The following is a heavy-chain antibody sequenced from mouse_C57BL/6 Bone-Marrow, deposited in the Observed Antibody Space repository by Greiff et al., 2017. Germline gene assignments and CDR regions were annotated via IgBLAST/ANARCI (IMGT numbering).Heavy chain of an antibody. D-gene: IGHD1-1*01. V-gene: IGHV5-15*01. CDR3: ARHRYYYDSAYFDY. J-gene: IGHJ2*01. CDR2: ISNLAYSI. CDR1: GFTFSDYG. Sequence: EVMLVESGGGLVQPGGSLKLSCAASGFTFSDYGMAWVRQAPRKGPEWVAFISNLAYSIYYADTVTGRSTISRENAKNTLYLEISSLRSEDTAMYYCARHRYYYDSAYFDYWCQGTTLTVTA.